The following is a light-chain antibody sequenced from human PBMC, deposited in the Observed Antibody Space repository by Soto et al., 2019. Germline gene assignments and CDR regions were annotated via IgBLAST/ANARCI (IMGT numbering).Light chain of an antibody. V-gene: IGLV2-14*01. CDR2: EVS. J-gene: IGLJ1*01. CDR1: SSDVGGYKF. CDR3: GSYTGSIYV. Sequence: QSARTQPASVSGSPGQSITISCTGTSSDVGGYKFVSWYQQHPGKAPKLMIYEVSNRPSGVSSRFSGSKSGNTASLTISGLQAEDEADYYCGSYTGSIYVFGPGTNVTVL.